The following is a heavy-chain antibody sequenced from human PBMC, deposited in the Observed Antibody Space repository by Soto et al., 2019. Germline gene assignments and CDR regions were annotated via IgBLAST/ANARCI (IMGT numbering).Heavy chain of an antibody. Sequence: GGSLRLSCAASRFTFSSYGMHWVRQAPGKGLEWVAVISYDGSNKYYADSVKGRFTISRDNSKNTLYLQMNSLRAEDTAVYYCAKAFLTTRYYYGMDVWGQGTTVTVSS. CDR1: RFTFSSYG. J-gene: IGHJ6*02. V-gene: IGHV3-30*18. CDR3: AKAFLTTRYYYGMDV. CDR2: ISYDGSNK. D-gene: IGHD4-17*01.